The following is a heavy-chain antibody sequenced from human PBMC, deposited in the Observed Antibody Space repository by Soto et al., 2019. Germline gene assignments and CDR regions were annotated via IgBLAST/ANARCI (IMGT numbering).Heavy chain of an antibody. V-gene: IGHV4-30-2*01. Sequence: SETLSLTCTVSGGSISSGGYSWSWIRQPPGKGLEWIGYMYHSGSTYYNPTLKSRVTISIDRSKNQFSLKLSSVTAEDTAVYYCARVPDYWGQGILVTVSS. J-gene: IGHJ4*02. CDR3: ARVPDY. D-gene: IGHD2-2*01. CDR2: MYHSGST. CDR1: GGSISSGGYS.